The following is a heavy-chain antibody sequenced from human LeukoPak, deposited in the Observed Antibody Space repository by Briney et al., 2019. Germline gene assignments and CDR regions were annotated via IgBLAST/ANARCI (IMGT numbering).Heavy chain of an antibody. CDR1: GYTLTELS. CDR2: FDPEDGET. D-gene: IGHD1-14*01. V-gene: IGHV1-24*01. J-gene: IGHJ3*02. CDR3: ARSPDQGAFDI. Sequence: GASVKVSCKVSGYTLTELSMHWVRQAPGKGLEWMGGFDPEDGETIYAQKFQGRVTITADKSTRTAYMELSSLRSEDTAVYYCARSPDQGAFDIGGQGTMVTVSS.